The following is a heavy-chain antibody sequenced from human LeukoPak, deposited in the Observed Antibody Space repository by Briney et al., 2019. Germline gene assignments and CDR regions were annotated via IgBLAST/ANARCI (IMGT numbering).Heavy chain of an antibody. V-gene: IGHV4-38-2*01. CDR1: GYSISSGYY. CDR2: IYHSGST. J-gene: IGHJ5*02. Sequence: SETLSLTCAVSGYSISSGYYWGWIRQPPGKGLEWIRSIYHSGSTYYNPSLKSRVTISVDTSKNQFSLKLSSVTAADTAVYYCARILDNWFDPWGQGTLVTVSS. CDR3: ARILDNWFDP.